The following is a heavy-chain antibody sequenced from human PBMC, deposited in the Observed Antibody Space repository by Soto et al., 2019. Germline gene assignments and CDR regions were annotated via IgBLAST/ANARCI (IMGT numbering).Heavy chain of an antibody. CDR2: IYYSGSS. Sequence: SETLSLTCTVSGGSITGYYWSWIRQPPEKGLASIGYIYYSGSSNYNTSLKSRVTISVDTSKRQFSLHLSSVTAADTAVYYCPRRLRKSSGYHYVAFEIWRQREMVTV. V-gene: IGHV4-59*01. CDR3: PRRLRKSSGYHYVAFEI. J-gene: IGHJ3*02. D-gene: IGHD3-22*01. CDR1: GGSITGYY.